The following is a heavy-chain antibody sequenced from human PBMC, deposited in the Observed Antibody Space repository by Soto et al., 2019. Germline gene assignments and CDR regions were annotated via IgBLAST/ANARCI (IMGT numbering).Heavy chain of an antibody. Sequence: QVQLVQSGTEVKKPGSSVKVSCKTSGGTFSSFPIAWVRQAPGQGLEWVGGIIPVLGAPSYAQTFQGRVTITADESTSAAYLELSSLRSDHTAVYFCARDRHYENHTFYYLKYYFDYWGQGTLVTVSS. D-gene: IGHD3-22*01. CDR2: IIPVLGAP. V-gene: IGHV1-69*01. J-gene: IGHJ4*02. CDR1: GGTFSSFP. CDR3: ARDRHYENHTFYYLKYYFDY.